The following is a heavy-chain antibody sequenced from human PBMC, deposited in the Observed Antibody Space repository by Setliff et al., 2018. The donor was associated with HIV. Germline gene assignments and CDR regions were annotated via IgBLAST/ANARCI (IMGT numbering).Heavy chain of an antibody. CDR2: IYYSGST. D-gene: IGHD3-9*01. V-gene: IGHV4-59*08. CDR3: ARGVRGYGEIRYFFYYYYMDV. Sequence: KPSETLSLTCTVSGGSISSYYWSWIRQPPGKGLGWIGYIYYSGSTNYNPSLKSRVTISVDTSKNQFSLKLSSVTAADTAVYYCARGVRGYGEIRYFFYYYYMDVWGKGTTVTVSS. J-gene: IGHJ6*03. CDR1: GGSISSYY.